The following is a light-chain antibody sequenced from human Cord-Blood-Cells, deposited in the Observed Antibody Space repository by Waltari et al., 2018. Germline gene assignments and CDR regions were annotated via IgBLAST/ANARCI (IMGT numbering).Light chain of an antibody. CDR1: SSDVGGYNY. CDR2: DVS. CDR3: SSYTSSSTLV. Sequence: QSALTQPASVSGSPGQSITIPCTGTSSDVGGYNYVSWYQQHPGKAPTLMIYDVSNRPSGVANGFSGAKSGNTASLTSSGLQAEDEADYYCSSYTSSSTLVFGGGTKLTVL. J-gene: IGLJ2*01. V-gene: IGLV2-14*01.